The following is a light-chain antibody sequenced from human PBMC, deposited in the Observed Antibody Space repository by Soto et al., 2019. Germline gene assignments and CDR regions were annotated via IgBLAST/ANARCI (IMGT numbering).Light chain of an antibody. J-gene: IGKJ1*01. CDR1: QSVSSY. CDR2: DAS. V-gene: IGKV3-11*01. CDR3: QQRTTWPLGT. Sequence: EIVLTQSPGTLSLSPGERATLSCRASQSVSSYLAWYQQKPGQAPRLLIYDASNRATGIPARFSGSGSGTDFTLTISSLEPEDFAVYYCQQRTTWPLGTFGQGTKVDIK.